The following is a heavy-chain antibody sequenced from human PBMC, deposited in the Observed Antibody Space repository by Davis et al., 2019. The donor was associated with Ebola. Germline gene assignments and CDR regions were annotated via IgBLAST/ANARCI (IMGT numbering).Heavy chain of an antibody. Sequence: AASVKVSCKASGYTFTSYGISWVRQAPGQGLEWMGGIIPIFGTANYAQKFQGRVTITADKSTSTAYMELSSLRSEDTAVYYCARDLGFSPLVTTGWFDPWGQGTLVTVSS. V-gene: IGHV1-69*06. CDR2: IIPIFGTA. D-gene: IGHD2-21*02. CDR1: GYTFTSYG. CDR3: ARDLGFSPLVTTGWFDP. J-gene: IGHJ5*02.